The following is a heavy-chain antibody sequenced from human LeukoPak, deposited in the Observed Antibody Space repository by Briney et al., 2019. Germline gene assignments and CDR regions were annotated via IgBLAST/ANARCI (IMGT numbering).Heavy chain of an antibody. Sequence: GGSLRLSYAASGFTFNMFWMTWVRQAPGKGLEWVANIKQDGSEENYGDSVKGRFTISRDNAKNSLYLQMNSLGAEDTAVYYCAKDEGSGTWHYWGQGTLVTVSS. J-gene: IGHJ4*02. CDR2: IKQDGSEE. D-gene: IGHD2-15*01. V-gene: IGHV3-7*03. CDR3: AKDEGSGTWHY. CDR1: GFTFNMFW.